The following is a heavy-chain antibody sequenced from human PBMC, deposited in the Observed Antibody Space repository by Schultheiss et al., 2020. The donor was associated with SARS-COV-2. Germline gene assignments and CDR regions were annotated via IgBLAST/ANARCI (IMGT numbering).Heavy chain of an antibody. CDR3: ASPDYYGSGTWNYFDY. Sequence: GGSLRLSCAASGFTFSSYAMSWVRQAPGKGLEWVSAISGSGGSTYYADSVKGRFTISRDNAKNSLYLQMNSLRAEDTAVYYCASPDYYGSGTWNYFDYWGQGTLVTVSS. CDR2: ISGSGGST. J-gene: IGHJ4*02. V-gene: IGHV3-23*01. D-gene: IGHD3-10*01. CDR1: GFTFSSYA.